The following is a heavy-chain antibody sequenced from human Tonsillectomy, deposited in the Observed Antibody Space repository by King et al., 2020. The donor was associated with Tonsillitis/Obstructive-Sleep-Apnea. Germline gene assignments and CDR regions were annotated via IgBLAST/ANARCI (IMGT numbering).Heavy chain of an antibody. CDR2: VSGSGGRA. D-gene: IGHD3-22*01. CDR3: AKDLHYYDSSAYLP. V-gene: IGHV3-23*04. Sequence: VQLVESGGGLVQPGGSLRLSCAASGFTFRRYAMSWVRQAPGKGLAWVSAVSGSGGRAYSADTVKGRLTISMDNSKKPLYLQMNSLRVEDTAVYYCAKDLHYYDSSAYLPWRQGTLVTVSS. J-gene: IGHJ5*02. CDR1: GFTFRRYA.